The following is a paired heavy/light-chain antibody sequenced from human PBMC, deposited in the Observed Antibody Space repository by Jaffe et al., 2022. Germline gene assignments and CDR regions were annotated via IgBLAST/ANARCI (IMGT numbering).Heavy chain of an antibody. D-gene: IGHD2-15*01. CDR2: IDPISGGA. J-gene: IGHJ6*03. V-gene: IGHV1-2*06. Sequence: QVQLVQSGAEVKKPGASVKVSCKASGYTFTGYYTHWVRQAPGQGLEWMGRIDPISGGANCAQKFQGRVSLTRDTSISTAYMELSRLRSDDTAVYYCASGGFCSGGSCSYYYYMDVWGKGTTVTVSS. CDR3: ASGGFCSGGSCSYYYYMDV. CDR1: GYTFTGYY.
Light chain of an antibody. Sequence: QSALTQPASVSGSPGQSITISCTGTSSDVGGYNYVSWYQQHPGKAPKLMIYDVSNRPSGVSNRFSGSKSGNTASLIISGLQAEDEADYYCSSYTSSSIWVFGGGTKLTVL. CDR2: DVS. CDR3: SSYTSSSIWV. V-gene: IGLV2-14*03. CDR1: SSDVGGYNY. J-gene: IGLJ3*02.